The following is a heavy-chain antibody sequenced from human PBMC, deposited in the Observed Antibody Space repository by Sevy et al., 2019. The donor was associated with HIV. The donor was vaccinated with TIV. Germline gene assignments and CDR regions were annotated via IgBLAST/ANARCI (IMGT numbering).Heavy chain of an antibody. CDR2: ISYDGSNK. Sequence: GGSLRLSCAASGFTFSSYGMHWVRQAPGKGLEWVAVISYDGSNKYYVDSVKGRFTISRDNSKNTLYLQMNSLRAEDTAVYYCASFGYSYGSVDYYYGMDVWGQGTTVTVSS. V-gene: IGHV3-30*03. CDR1: GFTFSSYG. D-gene: IGHD5-18*01. CDR3: ASFGYSYGSVDYYYGMDV. J-gene: IGHJ6*02.